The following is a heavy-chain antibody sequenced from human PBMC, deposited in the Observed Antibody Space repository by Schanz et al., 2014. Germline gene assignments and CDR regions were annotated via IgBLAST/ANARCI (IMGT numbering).Heavy chain of an antibody. D-gene: IGHD3-10*01. V-gene: IGHV3-23*01. CDR2: ISASGGDT. J-gene: IGHJ3*02. CDR3: AKGRFGELSAFDI. CDR1: GFIFRSFG. Sequence: EVQLLESGGGLVQPGKSLRLSCATSGFIFRSFGIHWVRQAPGKGLEWLSVISASGGDTYYADSVKGRFTISRDNSKNTLYLQMNSLRAEDTAVYYCAKGRFGELSAFDIWGQGTMVTVSS.